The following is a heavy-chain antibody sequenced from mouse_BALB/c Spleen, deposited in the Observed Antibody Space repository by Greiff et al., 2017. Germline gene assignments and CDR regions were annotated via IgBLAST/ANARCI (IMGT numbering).Heavy chain of an antibody. J-gene: IGHJ1*01. CDR2: IWGGGST. CDR3: AKHGVVATRGYFDV. CDR1: GFSLTDYG. D-gene: IGHD1-1*01. V-gene: IGHV2-6-5*01. Sequence: VKLQESGPGLVAPSQSLSITCTVSGFSLTDYGVSWIRQPPGKGLEWLGVIWGGGSTYYNSALKSRLSISKDNSKSQVFLKMNSLQTDDTAMYYCAKHGVVATRGYFDVWGAGTTVTVSS.